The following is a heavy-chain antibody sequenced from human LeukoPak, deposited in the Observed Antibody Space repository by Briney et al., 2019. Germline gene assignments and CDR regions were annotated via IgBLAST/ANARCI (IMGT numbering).Heavy chain of an antibody. J-gene: IGHJ6*03. D-gene: IGHD3/OR15-3a*01. CDR1: GYTFTSYD. CDR2: MNPNSANT. CDR3: ARRTGYYNYMDV. Sequence: VASVKVSCKASGYTFTSYDIHWVRQATGQGLEWMGWMNPNSANTGYAQKFQGRVTMTRNTSISTAYMELSSLRSEDTAVYYCARRTGYYNYMDVWGKGTTVTVSS. V-gene: IGHV1-8*01.